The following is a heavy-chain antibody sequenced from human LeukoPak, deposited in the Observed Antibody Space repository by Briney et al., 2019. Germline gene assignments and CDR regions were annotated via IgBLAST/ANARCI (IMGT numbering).Heavy chain of an antibody. Sequence: GGSLRLSCAASAFTFSTYGMHWVRQAPGKGLEWVSFTRYDGSQNYYADSVKGRFIISRDNSKISLYLQMNSLKAEDTAVYYCAKSSGGNWGYFDYWGQGTLVTVSS. CDR2: TRYDGSQN. CDR3: AKSSGGNWGYFDY. J-gene: IGHJ4*02. V-gene: IGHV3-30*02. CDR1: AFTFSTYG. D-gene: IGHD4-23*01.